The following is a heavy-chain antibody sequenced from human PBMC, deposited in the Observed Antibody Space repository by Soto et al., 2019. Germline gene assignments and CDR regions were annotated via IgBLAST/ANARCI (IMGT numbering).Heavy chain of an antibody. V-gene: IGHV5-51*01. Sequence: GESLKISCKGSGYSFTSYWIGWVRQMPGKGLEWMGIIYPGDSDTRYSPSFQGQVTISADKSISTAYLQWSSLKASDTAMYYCARSIVGSGSYYYYYGMDVWGQGTTVTVSS. CDR3: ARSIVGSGSYYYYYGMDV. J-gene: IGHJ6*02. CDR1: GYSFTSYW. CDR2: IYPGDSDT. D-gene: IGHD3-10*01.